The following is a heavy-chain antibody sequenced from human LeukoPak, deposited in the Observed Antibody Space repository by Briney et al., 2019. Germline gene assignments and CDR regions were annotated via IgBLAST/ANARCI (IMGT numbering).Heavy chain of an antibody. CDR2: ISAYNGNA. CDR1: GYTFTSYG. D-gene: IGHD3-3*01. V-gene: IGHV1-18*01. J-gene: IGHJ6*03. CDR3: ARDFRITIFGVVPPMDV. Sequence: ASVKVSCKASGYTFTSYGISWVRQAPGQGLEWMGWISAYNGNANYAQKLQGRVTMTTDTSTSTAYMELRSLRSDDTAVYYCARDFRITIFGVVPPMDVWGKGTTVTVSS.